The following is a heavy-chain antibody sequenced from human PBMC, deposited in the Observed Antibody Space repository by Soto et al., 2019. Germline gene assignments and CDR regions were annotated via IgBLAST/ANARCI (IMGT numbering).Heavy chain of an antibody. CDR1: GYTFTGYY. J-gene: IGHJ6*03. V-gene: IGHV1-2*04. CDR3: ARDSGFYGSTHRSNIGYMDV. D-gene: IGHD3-22*01. CDR2: INPNSGGT. Sequence: ASVKVSCKASGYTFTGYYMHWVRQAPGQGLEWMGWINPNSGGTNYAQKLQGWVTMTRDTSISTAYMELSRLRSDDTAVYYCARDSGFYGSTHRSNIGYMDVWGKGTTVTVSS.